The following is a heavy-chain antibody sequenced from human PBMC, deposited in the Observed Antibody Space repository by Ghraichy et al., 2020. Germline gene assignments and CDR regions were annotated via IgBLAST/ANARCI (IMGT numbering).Heavy chain of an antibody. CDR3: AHREGGLFDP. CDR1: GFSLSTSGVG. J-gene: IGHJ5*02. Sequence: SGPTLVKPTQTLTLTCTFTGFSLSTSGVGVAWIRQPPGKALEWLALIYWDDDKRYSPSLKSRLAIIKDTSKNQVVLTMTNMDPVDTATYYCAHREGGLFDPWGQGTLVTVSS. D-gene: IGHD3-16*01. CDR2: IYWDDDK. V-gene: IGHV2-5*02.